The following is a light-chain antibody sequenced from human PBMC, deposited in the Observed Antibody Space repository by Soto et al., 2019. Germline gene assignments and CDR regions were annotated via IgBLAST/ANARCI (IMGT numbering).Light chain of an antibody. CDR1: QSVSNNY. Sequence: IGWTQSPGTLSLSPGERATLSCRASQSVSNNYLAWYQQKPGQARSLLLYGASNRATAIPDRFSGSGSCAVLTLTMGRVESADFIVHYCHQYGRSGALGQRTK. CDR2: GAS. J-gene: IGKJ1*01. V-gene: IGKV3-20*01. CDR3: HQYGRSGA.